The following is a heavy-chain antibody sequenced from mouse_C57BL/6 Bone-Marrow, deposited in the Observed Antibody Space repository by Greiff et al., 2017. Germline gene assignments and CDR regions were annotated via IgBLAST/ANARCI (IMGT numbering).Heavy chain of an antibody. CDR2: INPSSGYT. CDR1: GYTFTSYT. D-gene: IGHD2-12*01. Sequence: QVQLKESGAELARPGASVKMSCKASGYTFTSYTMHWVKQRPGQGLEWIGYINPSSGYTKYNQKFKDKATLTADKSSSTAYIQLSSLTSDASAVYYCAKRGYCSSDYWGKGTTLTVSS. J-gene: IGHJ2*01. V-gene: IGHV1-4*01. CDR3: AKRGYCSSDY.